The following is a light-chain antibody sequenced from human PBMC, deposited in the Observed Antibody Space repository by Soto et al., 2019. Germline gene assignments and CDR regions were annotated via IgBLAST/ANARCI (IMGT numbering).Light chain of an antibody. Sequence: EIVLTQSPATLSLSPGEGATLSCRASQSVSSYLAWYQQKPGQAPRLLIYDASNRATGIPARFSGSGSGTDFTLIISILEPEDFAVYYCQQRSNWPVTFGLGTKVDIK. J-gene: IGKJ1*01. CDR3: QQRSNWPVT. CDR1: QSVSSY. V-gene: IGKV3-11*01. CDR2: DAS.